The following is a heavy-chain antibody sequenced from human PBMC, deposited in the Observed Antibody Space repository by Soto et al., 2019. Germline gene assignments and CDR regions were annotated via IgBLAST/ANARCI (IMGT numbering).Heavy chain of an antibody. V-gene: IGHV4-34*01. CDR2: INHSGST. CDR1: GGSFSGYY. CDR3: ARTSDY. Sequence: SETLSLTCAVYGGSFSGYYWSWIRQPPGKGLEWIGEINHSGSTNYNPSLKSRVTISVDTSKNQFSLKLSSVTAADTAVYHCARTSDYWGQGTLVTVS. J-gene: IGHJ4*02.